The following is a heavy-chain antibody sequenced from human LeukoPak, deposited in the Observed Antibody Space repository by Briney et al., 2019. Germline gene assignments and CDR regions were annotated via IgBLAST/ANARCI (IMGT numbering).Heavy chain of an antibody. CDR1: GFTFSSYA. CDR3: ARSNTVGYFDY. Sequence: PGGSLRLSCAASGFTFSSYAMHWVRQAPGKGLEWVAVISYDGSNKYYADSVKGRFTISRDNSKNTLYLQMNSLRAEDTDVYYCARSNTVGYFDYWGQGTLVTVSS. J-gene: IGHJ4*02. D-gene: IGHD4-23*01. V-gene: IGHV3-30-3*01. CDR2: ISYDGSNK.